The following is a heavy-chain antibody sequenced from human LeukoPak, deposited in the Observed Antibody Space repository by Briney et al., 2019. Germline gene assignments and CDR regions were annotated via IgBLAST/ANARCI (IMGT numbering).Heavy chain of an antibody. CDR1: GGSISSSSYY. CDR2: IYYSGST. D-gene: IGHD3-9*01. V-gene: IGHV4-39*01. J-gene: IGHJ4*02. CDR3: ARLSFDWLLDFDY. Sequence: SETLSLTCTVSGGSISSSSYYWGWIRQPPGKGLEWIGSIYYSGSTYYNPSLKSRVTISVDTSKNQFSLKLSSVTAADTAVYYCARLSFDWLLDFDYWGQGTLVTVSS.